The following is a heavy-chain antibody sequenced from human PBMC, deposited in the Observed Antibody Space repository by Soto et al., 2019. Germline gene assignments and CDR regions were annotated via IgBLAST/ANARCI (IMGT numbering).Heavy chain of an antibody. Sequence: EVQLVESGGGLVQPGGSLRLSCAASGFTFSSYDMHWVRQATGKGLEWVSAIGTAGDTYYPGSVKGQFTISRENAKNSLYLQMNSLRAEDTAVYYCARGSYGSGSFPEMYYYYGMDVWGQGTTVTVSS. J-gene: IGHJ6*02. CDR1: GFTFSSYD. CDR3: ARGSYGSGSFPEMYYYYGMDV. CDR2: IGTAGDT. V-gene: IGHV3-13*01. D-gene: IGHD3-10*01.